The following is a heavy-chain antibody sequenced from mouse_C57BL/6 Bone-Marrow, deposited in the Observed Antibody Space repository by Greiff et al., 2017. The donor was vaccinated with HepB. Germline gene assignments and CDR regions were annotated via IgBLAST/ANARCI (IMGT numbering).Heavy chain of an antibody. CDR3: TGRSSMVTTGGAMDY. J-gene: IGHJ4*01. V-gene: IGHV5-9-1*02. CDR2: ISSGGDYI. CDR1: GFTFSSYA. Sequence: EVMLVESGEGLVKPGGSLKLSCAASGFTFSSYAMSWVRQTPEKRLEWVAYISSGGDYIYYADTVKGRFTISRDNARNTLYLQMSSLKSEDTAMYYCTGRSSMVTTGGAMDYGGQGTSVTVSS. D-gene: IGHD2-2*01.